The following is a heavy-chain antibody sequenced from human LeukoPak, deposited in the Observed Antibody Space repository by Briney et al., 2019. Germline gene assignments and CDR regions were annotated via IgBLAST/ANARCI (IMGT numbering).Heavy chain of an antibody. J-gene: IGHJ4*02. CDR2: IWYDGSNK. D-gene: IGHD3-3*01. Sequence: GGSLRLSCAASGFTFSSYGMHWVRQAPGKGLEWVAVIWYDGSNKYYADSVKGRFTISRDNSKNTLYLQMNSLRADDTAVYYCARWIEYYDFWSGYYDYWGQGTLVTVSS. V-gene: IGHV3-33*01. CDR3: ARWIEYYDFWSGYYDY. CDR1: GFTFSSYG.